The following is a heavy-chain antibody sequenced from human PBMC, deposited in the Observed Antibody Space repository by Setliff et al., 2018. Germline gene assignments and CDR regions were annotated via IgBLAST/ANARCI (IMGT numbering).Heavy chain of an antibody. CDR2: INVGGTNT. V-gene: IGHV3-23*01. Sequence: GGSLRLSCAASGFRFSDLYMSWVRQAPGKRLEWVSIINVGGTNTYYRDSVKGRFTISRDNSKSTLYLQMNSLRAEDTAIYYCAKDKDVRVDYFDYWGPGTLVTVSS. CDR1: GFRFSDLY. CDR3: AKDKDVRVDYFDY. J-gene: IGHJ4*02. D-gene: IGHD3-10*01.